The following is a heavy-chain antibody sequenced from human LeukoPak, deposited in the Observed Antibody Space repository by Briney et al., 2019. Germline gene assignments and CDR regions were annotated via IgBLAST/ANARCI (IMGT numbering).Heavy chain of an antibody. D-gene: IGHD1-7*01. CDR1: GFTFSSYS. V-gene: IGHV3-48*01. CDR2: ISSSSSTI. Sequence: GGSLRLSCAASGFTFSSYSMNWVRQAPGKGLEWVSYISSSSSTIYYADSVKGRFTISRDNAKNSLYLQMNSLRAEDTAVYYCARASASENFNYYYMDVWGKGTTVTVSS. CDR3: ARASASENFNYYYMDV. J-gene: IGHJ6*03.